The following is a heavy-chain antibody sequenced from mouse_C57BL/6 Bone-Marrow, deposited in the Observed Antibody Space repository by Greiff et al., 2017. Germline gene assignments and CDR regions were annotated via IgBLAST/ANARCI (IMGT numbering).Heavy chain of an antibody. CDR3: ARGDLLGLRQGVDY. CDR2: IDPRSGNT. Sequence: QVQLQQSGAELARPGASVKLSCKASGYNITSYGISWVKQSTGQGLEWIGEIDPRSGNTYYNEKFKGKATLTADKSSSNAYMALRSLTSEDSAVYFWARGDLLGLRQGVDYWGQGTTLTVSS. V-gene: IGHV1-81*01. J-gene: IGHJ2*01. CDR1: GYNITSYG. D-gene: IGHD2-2*01.